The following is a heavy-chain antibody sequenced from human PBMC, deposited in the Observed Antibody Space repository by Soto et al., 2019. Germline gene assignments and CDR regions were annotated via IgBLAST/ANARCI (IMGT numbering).Heavy chain of an antibody. CDR3: ATAKTGYCSGGSCYSRTRWFDP. Sequence: PSETLSLTCAVYGGPFSGYYWIWIRQPPGKGLEWVGEINHSGSTNYNPSLKSRVTRSVDTSKTQFSLRLSSVTAGDTAVYYCATAKTGYCSGGSCYSRTRWFDPWGKGTLVTVSS. J-gene: IGHJ5*02. CDR2: INHSGST. V-gene: IGHV4-34*01. CDR1: GGPFSGYY. D-gene: IGHD2-15*01.